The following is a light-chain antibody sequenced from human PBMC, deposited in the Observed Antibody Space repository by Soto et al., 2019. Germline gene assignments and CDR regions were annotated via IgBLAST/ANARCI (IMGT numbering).Light chain of an antibody. J-gene: IGLJ2*01. V-gene: IGLV2-11*01. CDR3: CSYAGTYTFL. Sequence: QSALTQPRSVSGSPGQSVTVSCTGTSSDVGGYSYVSWFQQHPGKAPKVMIYDVTERPSGVPDRFTGSKSGNTASLTISGLQAEDEADYYCCSYAGTYTFLFGGGTKLTVL. CDR1: SSDVGGYSY. CDR2: DVT.